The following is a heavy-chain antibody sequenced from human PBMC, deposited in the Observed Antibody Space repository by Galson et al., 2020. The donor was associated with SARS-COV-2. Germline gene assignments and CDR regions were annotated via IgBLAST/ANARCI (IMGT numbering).Heavy chain of an antibody. CDR1: GFTFSSYA. V-gene: IGHV3-30*04. CDR3: ATPMGYGDYDGIFDY. J-gene: IGHJ4*02. CDR2: ISYDGSNK. Sequence: GESLKISCAASGFTFSSYAMHWVRQAPGKGLEWVAVISYDGSNKYYADSVKGRFTISRDNSKNTLYLQMNSLRAEDTAVYYCATPMGYGDYDGIFDYWGQGTLVTVSS. D-gene: IGHD4-17*01.